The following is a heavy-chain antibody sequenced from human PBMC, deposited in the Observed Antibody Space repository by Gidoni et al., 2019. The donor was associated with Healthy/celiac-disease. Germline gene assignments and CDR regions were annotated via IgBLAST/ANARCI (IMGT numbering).Heavy chain of an antibody. Sequence: QVQLVESGGGVVQPGRSLRLSCAASGFTFSSYGMHWVRQAPGKGLEWVAVIWYDGSNKYYADSVKGRFTISRDNSKNTLYLQMNSLRAEDTAVYYCARDRVPRAGATHYYFDYWGQGTLVTVSS. D-gene: IGHD1-26*01. CDR1: GFTFSSYG. CDR2: IWYDGSNK. J-gene: IGHJ4*02. CDR3: ARDRVPRAGATHYYFDY. V-gene: IGHV3-33*01.